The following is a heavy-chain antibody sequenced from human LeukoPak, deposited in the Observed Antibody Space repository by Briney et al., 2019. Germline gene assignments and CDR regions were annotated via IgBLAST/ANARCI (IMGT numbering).Heavy chain of an antibody. Sequence: GGSLRLSCAASGFTFSNYYIHWVRQAPGKGLVWVSRINGVGSDRIYADSVKGRFTVSRDNSKNALYLQMNSLRAEDTAVYYCAGDPRLWFGDLLRFYFDYWGQGTLVTVSS. CDR3: AGDPRLWFGDLLRFYFDY. D-gene: IGHD3-10*01. CDR1: GFTFSNYY. J-gene: IGHJ4*02. V-gene: IGHV3-74*01. CDR2: INGVGSDR.